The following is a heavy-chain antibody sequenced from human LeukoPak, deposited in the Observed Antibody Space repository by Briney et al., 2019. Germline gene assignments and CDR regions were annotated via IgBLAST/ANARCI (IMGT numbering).Heavy chain of an antibody. V-gene: IGHV4-34*01. CDR3: ARVKGSLVRGVYYYYGMDV. CDR1: GGSFSGYY. CDR2: INHSGST. D-gene: IGHD3-10*01. Sequence: SETLSLTCAVYGGSFSGYYWSWIRQPPGKGLEWIGEINHSGSTNYNPSLKSRVTISVDTSKNQFSLQLSSVTAADTAVYYCARVKGSLVRGVYYYYGMDVWGKGTTVTVSS. J-gene: IGHJ6*04.